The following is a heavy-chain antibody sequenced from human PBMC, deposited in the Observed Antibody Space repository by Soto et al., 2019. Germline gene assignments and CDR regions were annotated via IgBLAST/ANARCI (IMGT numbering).Heavy chain of an antibody. D-gene: IGHD6-13*01. J-gene: IGHJ4*02. CDR1: GGSISIGNYY. CDR2: IYYSGST. V-gene: IGHV4-39*01. Sequence: PSETLSLTCTVSGGSISIGNYYWTWIRQPPGKGLEWIGYIYYSGSTYYNPSLKSRVTISVDTSKNQFSLKLSSVTAADTAVYYCARRQAAAGGFDYWGQGTLVTVSS. CDR3: ARRQAAAGGFDY.